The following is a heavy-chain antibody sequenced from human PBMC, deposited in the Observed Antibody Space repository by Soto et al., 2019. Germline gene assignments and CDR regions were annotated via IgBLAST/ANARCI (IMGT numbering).Heavy chain of an antibody. J-gene: IGHJ4*02. V-gene: IGHV1-46*01. D-gene: IGHD2-21*02. Sequence: ASVKVSCKTSGFTFTTYYFHWVRQAPGQGLEWMGIINPDGGVTTYAQRFQGRVTISRDTSTSTVYMELSSLRSEDTAVFYCARSVVVTALDSWGQGTLVTVSS. CDR1: GFTFTTYY. CDR3: ARSVVVTALDS. CDR2: INPDGGVT.